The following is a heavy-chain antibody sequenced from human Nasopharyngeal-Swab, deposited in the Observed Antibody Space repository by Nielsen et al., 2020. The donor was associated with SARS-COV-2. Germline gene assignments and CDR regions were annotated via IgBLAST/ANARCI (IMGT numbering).Heavy chain of an antibody. V-gene: IGHV3-7*05. Sequence: GEDLKISWAASGFTFRRYWMSWVREAPGKGLEWVANIKQDGSEKYYVDSEKGRFTISRDNAKNSLYLQMNSLRAEDTAVYYCAREFEATGATYLDYWGLGTLVTVSS. CDR2: IKQDGSEK. CDR1: GFTFRRYW. J-gene: IGHJ4*02. D-gene: IGHD1-26*01. CDR3: AREFEATGATYLDY.